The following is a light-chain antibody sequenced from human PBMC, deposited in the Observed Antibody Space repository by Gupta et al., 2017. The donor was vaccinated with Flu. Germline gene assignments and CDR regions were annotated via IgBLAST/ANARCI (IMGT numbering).Light chain of an antibody. CDR1: QTISRD. CDR3: QQSYRSPWT. Sequence: DIQMTQSPSSLSASVGGRVAITCRASQTISRDLNWYQQKPGKAPKLLIYSTSALQSGVPSRFSGTGSGTDFTLTITSLQPEDFAIYFCQQSYRSPWTFGQGTKVEIK. CDR2: STS. V-gene: IGKV1-39*01. J-gene: IGKJ1*01.